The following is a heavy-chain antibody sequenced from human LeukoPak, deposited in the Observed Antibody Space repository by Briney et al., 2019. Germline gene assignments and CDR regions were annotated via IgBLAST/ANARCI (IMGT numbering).Heavy chain of an antibody. CDR1: GGSISSYY. V-gene: IGHV4-59*01. D-gene: IGHD3-3*01. CDR2: IYYSGST. J-gene: IGHJ4*02. CDR3: ARGEIWSGPSPFDY. Sequence: PSETLSLTXTASGGSISSYYWSWIRQPPGKGLEWIGYIYYSGSTNYNPSLKSRVTISVDTSKNQFSLKLSSVTAADTAVYYCARGEIWSGPSPFDYWGQGTLVTVSS.